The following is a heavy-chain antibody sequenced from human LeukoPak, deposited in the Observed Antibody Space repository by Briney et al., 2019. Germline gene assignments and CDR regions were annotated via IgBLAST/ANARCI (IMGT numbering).Heavy chain of an antibody. D-gene: IGHD6-6*01. Sequence: TGGSLRLSCAASGFTFNRYAMSWVRQAPGKGLEWVSALSATGGTTYYADSVKGRFTISRDNSKNTLYLQMNSLRAEDTAVYYCARDVSRGSSLDYWGQGTLVTVSS. CDR2: LSATGGTT. CDR1: GFTFNRYA. V-gene: IGHV3-23*01. J-gene: IGHJ4*02. CDR3: ARDVSRGSSLDY.